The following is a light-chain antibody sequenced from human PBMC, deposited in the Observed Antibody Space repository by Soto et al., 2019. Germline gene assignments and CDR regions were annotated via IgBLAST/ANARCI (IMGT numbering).Light chain of an antibody. V-gene: IGLV1-44*01. Sequence: QSVLTQPPSASGTPGQRVTISCSGSSSNIGSNTVNLYQQLPGTAPKLLIYNNNQRPSGVPDRFSGSKSGTSASLAISGLQSEDEADYYCAAWDDSLNGLVFGTGTKVTVL. CDR2: NNN. CDR1: SSNIGSNT. CDR3: AAWDDSLNGLV. J-gene: IGLJ1*01.